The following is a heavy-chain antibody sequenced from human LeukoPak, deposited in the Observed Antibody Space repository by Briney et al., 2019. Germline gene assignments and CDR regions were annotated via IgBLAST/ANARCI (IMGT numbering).Heavy chain of an antibody. CDR1: GASFSVYY. V-gene: IGHV4-34*01. Sequence: SETLSLTCAVYGASFSVYYWSWIRQPPGKVLEWLGEIIHSGSTNYNPSLKSRVTISVDTSKNQFSLKLSSVTAADTAVYYCARGQRPPPTVTSNVSHSYYFDYWGQGTLVTVSS. D-gene: IGHD4-17*01. CDR3: ARGQRPPPTVTSNVSHSYYFDY. J-gene: IGHJ4*02. CDR2: IIHSGST.